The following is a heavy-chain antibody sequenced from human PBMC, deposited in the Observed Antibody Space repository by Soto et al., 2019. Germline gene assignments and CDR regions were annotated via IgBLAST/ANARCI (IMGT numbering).Heavy chain of an antibody. D-gene: IGHD5-18*01. CDR1: GGSFSGYY. Sequence: SETLSLTCAVYGGSFSGYYWSWIRQPPGKGLEWIGEINHSGSTNYNPSLKSRVTISVDTSKNQFSLKLSSVTAADTAVYYCARLSVDTAMVTRFFDYWGQGTLVTVSS. CDR3: ARLSVDTAMVTRFFDY. CDR2: INHSGST. V-gene: IGHV4-34*01. J-gene: IGHJ4*02.